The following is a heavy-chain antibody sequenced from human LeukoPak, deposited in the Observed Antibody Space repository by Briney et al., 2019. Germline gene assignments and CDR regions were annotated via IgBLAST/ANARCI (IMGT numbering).Heavy chain of an antibody. CDR3: ARRPGWSSAWYFDP. V-gene: IGHV4-59*08. Sequence: SETLSLTCTVSGGSISSYYWSLIRQPPGKGLEWIGYIYYSGSTNYNPSLKSRVTISVDTSKNQFSLKLSSVTAADTAVYYCARRPGWSSAWYFDPWGRGTLVAVSS. CDR2: IYYSGST. D-gene: IGHD2-15*01. J-gene: IGHJ2*01. CDR1: GGSISSYY.